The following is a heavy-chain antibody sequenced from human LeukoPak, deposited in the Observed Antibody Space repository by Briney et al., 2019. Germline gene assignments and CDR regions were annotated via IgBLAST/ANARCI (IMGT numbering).Heavy chain of an antibody. D-gene: IGHD6-19*01. V-gene: IGHV4-39*07. CDR2: INHSGST. Sequence: PSETLSLTCIVSGGSISSSIYYWAWVRQPPGKGLEWIGEINHSGSTNYSPSLKSRVTISVDTSKNQFSLKLSSVTAADTAVYYCARAKPWYSSVWPNNWFDPWGQGTLVTVSS. CDR1: GGSISSSIYY. CDR3: ARAKPWYSSVWPNNWFDP. J-gene: IGHJ5*02.